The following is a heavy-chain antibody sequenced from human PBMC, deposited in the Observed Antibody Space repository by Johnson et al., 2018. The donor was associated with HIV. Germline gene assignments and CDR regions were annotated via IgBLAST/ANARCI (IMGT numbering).Heavy chain of an antibody. CDR3: ARDGEYCSGGSCSDAFDI. V-gene: IGHV3-20*04. Sequence: MLLVEYGGGLVQPGGSLRLSCAASGFIFSSYWMSWVRQTPGKGLEWVSGINWNGGSTGYADSVKGRFTISRDNAKNSLYLQMNSLRAEDTALYYCARDGEYCSGGSCSDAFDIWGQGTMVTVSS. J-gene: IGHJ3*02. D-gene: IGHD2-15*01. CDR1: GFIFSSYW. CDR2: INWNGGST.